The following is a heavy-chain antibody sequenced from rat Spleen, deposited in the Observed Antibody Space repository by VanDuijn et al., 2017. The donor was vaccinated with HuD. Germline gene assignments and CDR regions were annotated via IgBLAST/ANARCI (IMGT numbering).Heavy chain of an antibody. CDR1: GFTFSSYG. CDR3: TRHGGLRNWFAY. Sequence: EVQLVESGGGLVQPGRSLKLSCAVSGFTFSSYGMAWVRQDPTKGLEWVATINYDGSHTYYRDSVKGQFTISRDDAKNTQYLQMDSLRSEDTATYYCTRHGGLRNWFAYWGQGTLVTVSS. D-gene: IGHD1-11*01. CDR2: INYDGSHT. V-gene: IGHV5-29*01. J-gene: IGHJ3*01.